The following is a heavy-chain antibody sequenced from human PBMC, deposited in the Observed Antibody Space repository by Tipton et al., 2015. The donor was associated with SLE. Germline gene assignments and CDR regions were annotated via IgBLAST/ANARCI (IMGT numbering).Heavy chain of an antibody. CDR3: ARLYSSGWDDGFDI. Sequence: SLRLSCAASGFSFSTYWMTWVRQAPGKGLEWVANINQDGSKKYYVDSVKGRFTISRDNDKNSIYMQMQSLRAEDTAVYYCARLYSSGWDDGFDIWGQGTVVTVSS. CDR2: INQDGSKK. D-gene: IGHD6-19*01. CDR1: GFSFSTYW. V-gene: IGHV3-7*01. J-gene: IGHJ3*02.